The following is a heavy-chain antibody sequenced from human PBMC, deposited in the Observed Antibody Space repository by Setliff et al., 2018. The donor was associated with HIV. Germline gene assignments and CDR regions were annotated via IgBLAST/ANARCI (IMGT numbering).Heavy chain of an antibody. Sequence: SETLSLTCAVSGGFISSSNWWSWVHQPPGKGLEWIGEIYHSGNTNYNPSLKSRVTISVDKSKNKFSLKLSSVTAADTAVYYCASSLLMVRGSFGYWGQGTLVTVSS. J-gene: IGHJ4*02. CDR2: IYHSGNT. CDR1: GGFISSSNW. V-gene: IGHV4-4*02. D-gene: IGHD3-10*01. CDR3: ASSLLMVRGSFGY.